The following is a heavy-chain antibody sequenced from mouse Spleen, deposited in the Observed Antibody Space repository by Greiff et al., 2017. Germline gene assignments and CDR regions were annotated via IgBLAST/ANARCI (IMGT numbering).Heavy chain of an antibody. CDR2: IYPGSGST. Sequence: QVQLQQPGAELVKPGASVKMSCKASGYTFTSYWITWVKQRPGQGLEWIGDIYPGSGSTNYNEKFKGKATLTSDTSSSTAYMQLSSLTSEDSAIYFCARKSYYYGSSYGAMDYWGQGTSVTVSS. D-gene: IGHD1-1*01. V-gene: IGHV1-55*01. CDR1: GYTFTSYW. CDR3: ARKSYYYGSSYGAMDY. J-gene: IGHJ4*01.